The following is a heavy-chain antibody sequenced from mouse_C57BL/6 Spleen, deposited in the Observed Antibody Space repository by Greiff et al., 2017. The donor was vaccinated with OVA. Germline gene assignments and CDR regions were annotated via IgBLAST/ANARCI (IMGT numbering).Heavy chain of an antibody. CDR2: INYDGSST. D-gene: IGHD2-13*01. V-gene: IGHV5-16*01. Sequence: EVQLVESEGGLVQPGSSMKLSCTASGFTFSDYYMAWVRQVPEKGLEWVANINYDGSSTYYLDSLKSRFIISRDNAKNILYLQMSSLKSEDTATYYCAREGGDFPYFDYWGQGTTLTVSS. CDR1: GFTFSDYY. CDR3: AREGGDFPYFDY. J-gene: IGHJ2*01.